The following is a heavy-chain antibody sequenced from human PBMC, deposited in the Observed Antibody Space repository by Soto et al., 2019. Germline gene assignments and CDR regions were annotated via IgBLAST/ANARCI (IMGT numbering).Heavy chain of an antibody. CDR2: IYTSGST. J-gene: IGHJ4*02. Sequence: SETLSLTCTVSGGSISSYYWSWIRQPAGKGLEWIGRIYTSGSTNYNPSLKSRVTMSVDTSKNQFSLKLSSVTAADTAVYYCAREDVYCSSTSCYHGSPFDYWGQGTLVTAPQ. CDR1: GGSISSYY. D-gene: IGHD2-2*01. V-gene: IGHV4-4*07. CDR3: AREDVYCSSTSCYHGSPFDY.